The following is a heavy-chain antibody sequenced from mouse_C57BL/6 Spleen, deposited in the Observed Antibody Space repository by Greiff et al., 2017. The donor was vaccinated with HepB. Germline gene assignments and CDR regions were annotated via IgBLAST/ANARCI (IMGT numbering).Heavy chain of an antibody. D-gene: IGHD1-3*01. V-gene: IGHV1-18*01. J-gene: IGHJ3*01. CDR1: GYTFTDYN. Sequence: VHVKQSGPELVKPGASVKIPCKASGYTFTDYNMDWVKQSHGKSLEWIGDINPNNGGTIYNQKFKGKATLTVDKSSSTAYMELRSLTSEDSAVYYCARAAVNYSSAFAYWGQGTLVTVSA. CDR2: INPNNGGT. CDR3: ARAAVNYSSAFAY.